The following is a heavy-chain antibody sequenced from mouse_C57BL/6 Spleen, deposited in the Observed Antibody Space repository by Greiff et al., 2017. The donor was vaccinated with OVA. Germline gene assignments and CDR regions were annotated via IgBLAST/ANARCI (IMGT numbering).Heavy chain of an antibody. CDR3: ASAGEIGYGSSPLDY. D-gene: IGHD1-1*01. V-gene: IGHV3-6*01. CDR2: ISYDGSN. J-gene: IGHJ2*01. Sequence: EVQLVESGPGLVKPSQSLSLTCSVTGYSITSGYYWNWIRQFPGNKLEWMGYISYDGSNNYNPSLKNRISITRDTSKNPFFLQLNSLTTEDTATYHCASAGEIGYGSSPLDYWGQGTTLTVSS. CDR1: GYSITSGYY.